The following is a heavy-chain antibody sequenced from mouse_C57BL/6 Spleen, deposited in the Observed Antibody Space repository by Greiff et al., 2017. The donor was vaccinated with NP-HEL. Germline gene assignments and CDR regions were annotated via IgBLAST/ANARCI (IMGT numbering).Heavy chain of an antibody. J-gene: IGHJ3*01. CDR1: GFNIKNTY. CDR3: ARGLRTTGAWFAY. Sequence: VHVKQSVAELVRPGASVKLSCTASGFNIKNTYMHWVKQRPEQGLEWIGRIDPANGNTKYAPKYQGKATITADTSSNTAYLQLSSLTSEDTAIYYCARGLRTTGAWFAYWGHRTLVTVSA. V-gene: IGHV14-3*01. D-gene: IGHD2-2*01. CDR2: IDPANGNT.